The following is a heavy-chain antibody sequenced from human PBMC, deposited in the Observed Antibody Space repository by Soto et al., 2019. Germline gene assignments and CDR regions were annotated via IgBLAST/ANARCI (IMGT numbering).Heavy chain of an antibody. CDR2: IYYSGNT. Sequence: PSETLSLTCTVSGGSISSNYYYWGWIRQPPGKGLEWIGSIYYSGNTYYNPSLKSRVTISVDTSKNQFSLKLTSVTAADTAMYYCARGTVVSPGDNYGMDVWGQGTTVTVSS. D-gene: IGHD2-21*02. CDR1: GGSISSNYYY. V-gene: IGHV4-39*01. J-gene: IGHJ6*02. CDR3: ARGTVVSPGDNYGMDV.